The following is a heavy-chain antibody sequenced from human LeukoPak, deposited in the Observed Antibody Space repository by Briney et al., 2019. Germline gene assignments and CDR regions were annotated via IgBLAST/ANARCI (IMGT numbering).Heavy chain of an antibody. CDR2: ISSSSSSYT. CDR1: GFTFSSYP. J-gene: IGHJ3*02. Sequence: PGGSLRLSCAASGFTFSSYPMNWVSQAPGKGLEWVSSISSSSSSYTFYADPVKGRFTISRDNAKNSLYLQMNSLRAEDTAVYYCAREVAFDMWGPGTMVTVSS. CDR3: AREVAFDM. V-gene: IGHV3-21*06.